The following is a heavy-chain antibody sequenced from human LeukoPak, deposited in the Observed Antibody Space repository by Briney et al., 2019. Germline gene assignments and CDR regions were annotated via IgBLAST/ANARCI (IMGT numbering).Heavy chain of an antibody. V-gene: IGHV3-43*02. D-gene: IGHD3-22*01. J-gene: IGHJ4*02. CDR1: GFIFDDYG. CDR3: AGDDYYDSSGYYRLVY. CDR2: IRGDGGST. Sequence: GGSLRLSCAASGFIFDDYGMSWVRQAPGKGLEWVSLIRGDGGSTYYADSVRGRFTISRDNSKNSLYLQMNSLRTEDTALYYCAGDDYYDSSGYYRLVYWGQGTLVTVSS.